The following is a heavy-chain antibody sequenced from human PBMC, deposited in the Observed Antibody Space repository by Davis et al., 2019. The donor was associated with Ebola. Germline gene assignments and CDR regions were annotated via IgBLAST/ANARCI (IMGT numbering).Heavy chain of an antibody. D-gene: IGHD6-19*01. CDR2: ISAYNGNT. J-gene: IGHJ4*02. CDR3: ATSHSSGWLGY. Sequence: ASVKVSCKASGYTFTSYDINWVRQAPGQGLEWMGWISAYNGNTNYAQKLQGRVTMTTDTSTSTAYMELRSLRSDDTAVYYCATSHSSGWLGYWGQGTLVTVSS. CDR1: GYTFTSYD. V-gene: IGHV1-18*01.